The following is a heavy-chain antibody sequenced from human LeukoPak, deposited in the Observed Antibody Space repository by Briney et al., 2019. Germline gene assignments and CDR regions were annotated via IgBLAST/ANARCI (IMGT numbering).Heavy chain of an antibody. J-gene: IGHJ4*02. CDR2: IYTSGST. Sequence: SETLSLTCTVSGGSISSGSYYWSWIRQPAGKGLEWIGRIYTSGSTNYNPSLKSRVTISVDTSKNQFSLKLSSVTAADPAVYYWARGWIQLFDYGGQGTLVTVPS. V-gene: IGHV4-61*02. D-gene: IGHD5-18*01. CDR1: GGSISSGSYY. CDR3: ARGWIQLFDY.